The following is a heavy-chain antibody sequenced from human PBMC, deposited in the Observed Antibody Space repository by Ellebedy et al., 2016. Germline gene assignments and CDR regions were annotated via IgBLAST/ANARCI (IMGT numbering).Heavy chain of an antibody. D-gene: IGHD5-18*01. CDR3: ARVPRTYRGVLDY. V-gene: IGHV3-7*01. Sequence: GESLKISXAASGFNFSSYWMSWVRQAPGKGLEWVANIKQDGSEKYYVDSVKGRFTISRDNAKNSLYLQMNSLRDEDTAVYYCARVPRTYRGVLDYWGQGTLVTVSS. J-gene: IGHJ4*02. CDR2: IKQDGSEK. CDR1: GFNFSSYW.